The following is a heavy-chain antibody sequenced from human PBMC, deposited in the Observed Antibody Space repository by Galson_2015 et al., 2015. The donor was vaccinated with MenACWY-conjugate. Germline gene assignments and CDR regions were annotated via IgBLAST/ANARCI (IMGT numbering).Heavy chain of an antibody. D-gene: IGHD1-26*01. CDR1: GFIFNTYW. Sequence: SLRLSCAASGFIFNTYWLHGVRQAPGKGLVWVSRINPGGSSPTYADSVKDRFTISRDNAKNTLYLQMNSLRPEDTAVFYCAKSRGASFYFDSWGQGTLVTVSS. CDR3: AKSRGASFYFDS. CDR2: INPGGSSP. J-gene: IGHJ4*02. V-gene: IGHV3-74*01.